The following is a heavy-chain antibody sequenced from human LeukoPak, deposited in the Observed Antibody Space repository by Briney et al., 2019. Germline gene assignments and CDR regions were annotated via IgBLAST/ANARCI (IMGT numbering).Heavy chain of an antibody. V-gene: IGHV3-30*18. Sequence: GGSLRLSCAASGFTFSGYGMHWVRQAPGKGLEWVAVISYDGSNKYYADSVKGRFTISRDNSKNTLYPQMNSLRAEDTAVYYCAKGITGPPLFDYWGQGTLVTVSS. CDR3: AKGITGPPLFDY. CDR1: GFTFSGYG. CDR2: ISYDGSNK. J-gene: IGHJ4*02. D-gene: IGHD1-20*01.